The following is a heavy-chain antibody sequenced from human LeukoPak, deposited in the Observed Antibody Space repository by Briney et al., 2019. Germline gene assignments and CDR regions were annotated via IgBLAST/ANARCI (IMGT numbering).Heavy chain of an antibody. J-gene: IGHJ4*02. CDR2: INPNSGGA. CDR1: GYTFTDYY. V-gene: IGHV1-2*02. Sequence: ASVEVSCKASGYTFTDYYIHWVRQAPGQGLEWMGWINPNSGGANYAQKFQGRVTMTRDASISTTYMDLSRLRSDDTAVYYCARAVQWELLYWGQGTLVTVSS. D-gene: IGHD1-26*01. CDR3: ARAVQWELLY.